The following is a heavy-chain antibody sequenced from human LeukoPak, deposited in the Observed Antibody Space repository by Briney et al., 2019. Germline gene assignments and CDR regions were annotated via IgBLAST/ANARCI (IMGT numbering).Heavy chain of an antibody. V-gene: IGHV3-23*01. Sequence: GGSLRLSCAASGFIFSRYAMNWVRQAPGKGLEWVSAISGSGGSTYYADSVKGRFTISRDNSKNTLFLQMNSLRPEDTAVYYCARDGGIAVSGGFDHWGQGTLVTVSS. D-gene: IGHD6-19*01. CDR2: ISGSGGST. J-gene: IGHJ4*02. CDR3: ARDGGIAVSGGFDH. CDR1: GFIFSRYA.